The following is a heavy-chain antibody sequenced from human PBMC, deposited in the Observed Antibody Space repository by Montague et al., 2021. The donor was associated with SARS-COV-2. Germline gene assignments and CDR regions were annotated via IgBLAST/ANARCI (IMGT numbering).Heavy chain of an antibody. CDR3: AGAAPAYWGFVVIVDAHFDF. J-gene: IGHJ4*02. V-gene: IGHV4-39*07. Sequence: SETLSLTCTVSGGSISSSSYYWGWIRQPPGKGLEWIGSIYYSGSTYYNPSLKSRVTISVDTSKNQFSLKLSSVTAADTAVYYCAGAAPAYWGFVVIVDAHFDFWGRGTLVTVSS. D-gene: IGHD2-15*01. CDR1: GGSISSSSYY. CDR2: IYYSGST.